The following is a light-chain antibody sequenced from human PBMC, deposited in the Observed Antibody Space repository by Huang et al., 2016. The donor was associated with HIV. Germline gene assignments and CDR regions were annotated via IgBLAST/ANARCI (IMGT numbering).Light chain of an antibody. J-gene: IGKJ1*01. CDR1: QGIGNS. V-gene: IGKV1-NL1*01. Sequence: DIQMTQSPSPLSASVGDRVTITCRASQGIGNSLAWYQQKPEKAPRLLLYATSTVESGVPSRFSGSGSGTHYTLTINTLQPEDIASYYCQQYHSLPWTFGQGTKVEIK. CDR3: QQYHSLPWT. CDR2: ATS.